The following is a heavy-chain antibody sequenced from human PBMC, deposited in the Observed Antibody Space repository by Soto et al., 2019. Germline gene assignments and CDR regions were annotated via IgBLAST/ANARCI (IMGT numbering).Heavy chain of an antibody. Sequence: SETLSLTCAVSGGSISSSNWWSWVRQPPGKGLEWIGEIYHSGSTNYNPSLKSRVTISVDTSKNQFSLKLSSVTAADTAVYYCARGQMATTRGNWFDPWGQGTLVTVSS. J-gene: IGHJ5*02. D-gene: IGHD1-1*01. CDR2: IYHSGST. V-gene: IGHV4-4*02. CDR1: GGSISSSNW. CDR3: ARGQMATTRGNWFDP.